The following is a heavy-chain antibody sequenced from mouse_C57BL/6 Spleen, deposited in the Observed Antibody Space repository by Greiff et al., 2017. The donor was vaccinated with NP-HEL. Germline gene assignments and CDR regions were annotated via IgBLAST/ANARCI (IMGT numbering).Heavy chain of an antibody. V-gene: IGHV2-3*01. CDR1: GFSLTSYG. CDR2: IWGDGGT. D-gene: IGHD1-1*01. J-gene: IGHJ4*01. Sequence: VQLVESGPGLVAPSQSLSITCTVSGFSLTSYGVSWVRQPPGKGLEWLGVIWGDGGTNYHSALISSLSISTDNSKSQVCLKLNRLQTDDTATYYWAKEGPITTVAPYYYAMDYGGQGTSVTVSS. CDR3: AKEGPITTVAPYYYAMDY.